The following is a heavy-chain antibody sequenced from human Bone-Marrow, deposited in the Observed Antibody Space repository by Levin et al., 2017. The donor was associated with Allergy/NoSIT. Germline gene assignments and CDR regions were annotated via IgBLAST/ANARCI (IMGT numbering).Heavy chain of an antibody. J-gene: IGHJ4*02. D-gene: IGHD1-14*01. V-gene: IGHV3-30-3*01. CDR2: ISYDGSNK. CDR3: ARDQTNHYFDY. CDR1: GFTFSSYA. Sequence: GGSLRLSCAVSGFTFSSYALHWVRQAPGKGLEWVTVISYDGSNKYYADSVKGRFTISRDNSKNTLYLQMNSLRAEDTAVYYCARDQTNHYFDYWGQGTLVTVSS.